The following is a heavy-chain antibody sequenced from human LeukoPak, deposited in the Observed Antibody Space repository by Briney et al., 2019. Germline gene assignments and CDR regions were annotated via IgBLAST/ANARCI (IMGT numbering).Heavy chain of an antibody. D-gene: IGHD4-17*01. J-gene: IGHJ4*02. CDR1: GFTFSSYA. CDR3: AKSPDYGDYSFDY. CDR2: ISGSGGST. Sequence: GGSLRLSCAASGFTFSSYAMSWVRQAPGKGLEWVSAISGSGGSTYYADSVKGRFAISRDNSKNTLYLQMNSLRAEDTAVYYCAKSPDYGDYSFDYWGQGTLVTVSS. V-gene: IGHV3-23*01.